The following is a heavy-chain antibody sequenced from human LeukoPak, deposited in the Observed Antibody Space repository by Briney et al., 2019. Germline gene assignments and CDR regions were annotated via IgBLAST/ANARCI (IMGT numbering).Heavy chain of an antibody. J-gene: IGHJ4*02. D-gene: IGHD3-22*01. Sequence: PGGSLRLSCAASGFTFSSYWMHWVRQAPGKGLVWVSRINSDGSSTTYADSVKGRFTISRDNAKNTLYLQMNSLRAEDTAVYYCAKSPTVYYYDSRGGFDYWGQGTLVTVSS. CDR3: AKSPTVYYYDSRGGFDY. CDR2: INSDGSST. CDR1: GFTFSSYW. V-gene: IGHV3-74*01.